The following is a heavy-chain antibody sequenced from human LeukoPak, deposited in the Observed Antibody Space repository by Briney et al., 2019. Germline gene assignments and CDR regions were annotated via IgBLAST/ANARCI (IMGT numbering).Heavy chain of an antibody. D-gene: IGHD6-25*01. CDR3: ATTARYFSGY. J-gene: IGHJ4*02. Sequence: GGSLRLSCAASGFTFSSYAMNWVRQAPGKGLEWVSSISGSGGDTYYADSVKGRFTISRDNSKNTLYVQMNSLRAEDTAVYYCATTARYFSGYWGQGTLVTVSS. V-gene: IGHV3-23*01. CDR2: ISGSGGDT. CDR1: GFTFSSYA.